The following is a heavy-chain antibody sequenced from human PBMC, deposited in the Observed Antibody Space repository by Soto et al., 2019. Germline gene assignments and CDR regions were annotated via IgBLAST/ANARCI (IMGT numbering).Heavy chain of an antibody. V-gene: IGHV3-23*01. CDR3: AKDSYSDTSCFYYLDY. J-gene: IGHJ4*02. D-gene: IGHD3-22*01. CDR2: ISASGGST. Sequence: GGSLRLSCAASGFTFSSYAMSWVRQAPGKGLEWVSGISASGGSTYYADSVKGRFTISRGNSENTLYLQMNSLGAEDTAVYYCAKDSYSDTSCFYYLDYWGQGTLVTVSS. CDR1: GFTFSSYA.